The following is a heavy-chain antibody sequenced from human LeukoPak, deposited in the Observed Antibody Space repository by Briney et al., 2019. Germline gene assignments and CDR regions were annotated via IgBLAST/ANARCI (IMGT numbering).Heavy chain of an antibody. J-gene: IGHJ4*02. Sequence: SETLSLTCTVSGYSISSGYYWGWIRRPPGKGLEWIGSIYHSGCTYYNPSLKSRVTISVDTSKNQFSLKLSSVTAADTAVYYCARTGELLHFDYWGQGTLVTVSS. CDR3: ARTGELLHFDY. D-gene: IGHD1-26*01. CDR1: GYSISSGYY. V-gene: IGHV4-38-2*02. CDR2: IYHSGCT.